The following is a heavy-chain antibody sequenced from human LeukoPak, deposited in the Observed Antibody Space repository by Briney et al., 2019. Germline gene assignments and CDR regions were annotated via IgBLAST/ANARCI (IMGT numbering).Heavy chain of an antibody. CDR1: GYTFTSYY. Sequence: GASVKVSCKASGYTFTSYYMHGVRQAPGQGLEWMGRIIPILSQSDYAQKFQGTVSITADEFTETAYMELSSLRSDDTAVYYCATGGAYRDAFDIWGQGTMVTVSS. CDR2: IIPILSQS. CDR3: ATGGAYRDAFDI. D-gene: IGHD3-10*01. V-gene: IGHV1-69*11. J-gene: IGHJ3*02.